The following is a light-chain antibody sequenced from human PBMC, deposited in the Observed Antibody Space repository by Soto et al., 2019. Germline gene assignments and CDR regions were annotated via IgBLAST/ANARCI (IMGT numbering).Light chain of an antibody. CDR2: EGS. V-gene: IGLV2-23*01. CDR3: CSYAGSRV. CDR1: SSDVGSYNL. J-gene: IGLJ3*02. Sequence: QSALTQPASVSGSPGQSITISCTGTSSDVGSYNLVSWYQQHPGKAPKLMIYEGSKRPSGVSNRFSGSKSGNTASLTISGLQAEDVADYYCCSYAGSRVFGGATKLTVL.